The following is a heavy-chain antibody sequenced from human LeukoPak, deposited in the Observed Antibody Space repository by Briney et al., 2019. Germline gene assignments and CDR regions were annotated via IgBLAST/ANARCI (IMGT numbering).Heavy chain of an antibody. J-gene: IGHJ4*02. V-gene: IGHV3-48*01. Sequence: GGSLRLSCAASGFTFSNYGMHWVRQAPGKGLEWVSYISSSGSTIYYADSVKGRFTISRDNSKNTVYLQMNSLRVEDTAIYYCARDDYYDRSGYPGYWGQGTLVTVSS. CDR2: ISSSGSTI. CDR1: GFTFSNYG. CDR3: ARDDYYDRSGYPGY. D-gene: IGHD3-22*01.